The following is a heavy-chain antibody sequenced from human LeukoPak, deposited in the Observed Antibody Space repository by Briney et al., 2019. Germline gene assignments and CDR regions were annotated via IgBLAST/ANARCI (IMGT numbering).Heavy chain of an antibody. CDR3: ARVAPYCSGTSCYYIDY. D-gene: IGHD2-2*01. Sequence: ASVKVSCKASGYTFTGYYMHWVRQAPGQGLEWMGWINPNSGGTNYAQKFQGRVTMTRDTSISTAYMELSRLISDDTAVYYCARVAPYCSGTSCYYIDYWGQGTLVTVSS. CDR1: GYTFTGYY. CDR2: INPNSGGT. V-gene: IGHV1-2*02. J-gene: IGHJ4*02.